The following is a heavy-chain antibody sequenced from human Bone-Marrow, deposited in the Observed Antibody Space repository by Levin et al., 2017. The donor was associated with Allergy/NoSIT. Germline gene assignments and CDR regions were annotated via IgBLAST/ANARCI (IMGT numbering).Heavy chain of an antibody. CDR2: IYWNDNQ. J-gene: IGHJ4*02. Sequence: KESGPTLVKPTQTLTLTCTFSGFSLSTSGVGVGWIRQPPGKALEWLALIYWNDNQRYSPSLKSRLAITKDTSKNQVVLQMTNMDPLDTATFYCARRLTGRGFDDWGQGTLVTVSS. V-gene: IGHV2-5*01. CDR1: GFSLSTSGVG. CDR3: ARRLTGRGFDD. D-gene: IGHD3-10*01.